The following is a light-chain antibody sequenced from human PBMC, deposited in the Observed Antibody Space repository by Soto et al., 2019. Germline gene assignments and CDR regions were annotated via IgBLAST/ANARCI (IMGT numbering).Light chain of an antibody. V-gene: IGLV2-14*01. CDR1: SSDVGGYNY. CDR2: EVT. J-gene: IGLJ3*02. Sequence: QSVLTQPASVSGSPGQSITISCTGTSSDVGGYNYISWYQQYPGKAPKLMIHEVTNRPSGVSNRFSGSKSGNTASLTISGLQAEDEADYYCTSFTFSSTWVFGGGTKVTVL. CDR3: TSFTFSSTWV.